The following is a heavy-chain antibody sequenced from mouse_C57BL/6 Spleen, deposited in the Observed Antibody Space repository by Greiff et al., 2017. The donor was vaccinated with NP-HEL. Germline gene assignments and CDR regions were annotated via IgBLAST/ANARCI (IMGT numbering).Heavy chain of an antibody. J-gene: IGHJ3*01. D-gene: IGHD2-4*01. V-gene: IGHV1-76*01. CDR3: ARAGYDYDVAWFAY. CDR1: GYTFTDYY. Sequence: QVQLKQSGAELVRPGASVKLSCKASGYTFTDYYINWVKQRPGQGLEWIARIYPGSGNTYYNEKFKGKATLTAEKSSSTAYMQLSSLTSEDSAVYFCARAGYDYDVAWFAYWGQGTLVTVSA. CDR2: IYPGSGNT.